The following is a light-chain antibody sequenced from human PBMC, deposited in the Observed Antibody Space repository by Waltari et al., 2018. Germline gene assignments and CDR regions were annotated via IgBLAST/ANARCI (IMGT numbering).Light chain of an antibody. CDR3: QQSYSTPLT. CDR1: QSISNY. Sequence: DIKMTQSPSSLSASVGDRVTIPCRASQSISNYLNWYQHKPGKAPELLIYAASSLQSGVPSKFSGSGSGTDFTLTISSLQPEDSATYYCQQSYSTPLTFGGGTKVEIK. CDR2: AAS. V-gene: IGKV1-39*01. J-gene: IGKJ4*01.